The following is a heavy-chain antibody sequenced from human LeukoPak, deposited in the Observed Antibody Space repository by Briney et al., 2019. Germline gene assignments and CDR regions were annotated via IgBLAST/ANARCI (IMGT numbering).Heavy chain of an antibody. CDR2: IHYSGST. CDR3: ARTTEGYCSGGSCYYYYYYMDV. J-gene: IGHJ6*03. Sequence: SETLSLTCTVSGGSISNYYWSWIRQPPGKGLEWIGYIHYSGSTSYNPSLKSRVTISVDTSKNQFSLKLRFVTPADAAVYYCARTTEGYCSGGSCYYYYYYMDVWGKGTTVTVSS. CDR1: GGSISNYY. D-gene: IGHD2-15*01. V-gene: IGHV4-59*01.